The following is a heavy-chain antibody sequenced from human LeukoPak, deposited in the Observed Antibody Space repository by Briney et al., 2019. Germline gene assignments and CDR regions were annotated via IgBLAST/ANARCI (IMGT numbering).Heavy chain of an antibody. V-gene: IGHV1-2*02. CDR3: ATYXLXVWLFDY. CDR1: GYTFTGYY. D-gene: IGHD3-22*01. CDR2: INPNNGGT. Sequence: ASVKVSCKASGYTFTGYYMHWVRQAPGQGLEWMGWINPNNGGTIYAQKFQGRVTMTEDTSTDTAYMELSSLRSEDTAVYYCATYXLXVWLFDYWGQGTLVTVSS. J-gene: IGHJ4*02.